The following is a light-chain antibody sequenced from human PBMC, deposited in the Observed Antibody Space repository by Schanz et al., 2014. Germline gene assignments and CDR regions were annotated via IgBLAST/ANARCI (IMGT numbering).Light chain of an antibody. J-gene: IGKJ4*01. CDR3: QQFGASPFT. CDR2: GAS. Sequence: EIVLTQSPATLSLSPGERATLSCGASQGVRTNLAWYQQKPGQAPRLLVYGASSRATGIPDRFSGSGSGTDFSLTISRLEPEDFAVYFCQQFGASPFTFGAGSKVEIK. V-gene: IGKV3-20*01. CDR1: QGVRTN.